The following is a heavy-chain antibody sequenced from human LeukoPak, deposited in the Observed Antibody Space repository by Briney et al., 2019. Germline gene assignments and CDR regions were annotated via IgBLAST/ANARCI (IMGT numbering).Heavy chain of an antibody. V-gene: IGHV4-38-2*02. Sequence: SETLSLTCTVSGYSIISGYSWEWIRQPPGKGLEWIGSFHYSGSTYYNPSLMSRVTISGDTSKNQSSLRLSSVTAADTAVYYCARAYCSSTSCYTEGWFDPWGQGTLVTVSS. CDR2: FHYSGST. CDR1: GYSIISGYS. D-gene: IGHD2-2*02. J-gene: IGHJ5*02. CDR3: ARAYCSSTSCYTEGWFDP.